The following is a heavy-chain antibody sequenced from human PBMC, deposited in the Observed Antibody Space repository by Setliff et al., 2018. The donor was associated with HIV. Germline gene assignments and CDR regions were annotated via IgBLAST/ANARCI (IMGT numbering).Heavy chain of an antibody. J-gene: IGHJ4*02. Sequence: ASVKVSCKASGYIFLNYDITWVRQAPGQGLEWMGWISPDNGNTNYAQKIEGRVILTTDKSTNTVEMELRSLRSDDTAVFYCVRDRELRTTRSLDFWGPGTLVTVSS. CDR1: GYIFLNYD. D-gene: IGHD1-1*01. CDR3: VRDRELRTTRSLDF. CDR2: ISPDNGNT. V-gene: IGHV1-18*04.